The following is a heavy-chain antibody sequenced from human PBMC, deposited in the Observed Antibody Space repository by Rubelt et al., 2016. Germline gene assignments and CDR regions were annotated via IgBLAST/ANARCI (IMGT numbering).Heavy chain of an antibody. CDR3: VFRGVTFVY. J-gene: IGHJ4*02. D-gene: IGHD3-10*01. V-gene: IGHV4-34*01. Sequence: QVQLQQWGAGLLKPSETLSLTCAVYGGSFSGYYWSWIRQTPGKGLDWIGEVTDPGTTNYNPSPRRRVSISVDTSKSQFSLKLRSVIAADTAGYDCVFRGVTFVYWDRGSLVTVSS. CDR2: VTDPGTT. CDR1: GGSFSGYY.